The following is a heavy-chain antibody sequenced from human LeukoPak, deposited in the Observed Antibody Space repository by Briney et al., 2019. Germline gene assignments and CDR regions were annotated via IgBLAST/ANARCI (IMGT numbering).Heavy chain of an antibody. D-gene: IGHD5-24*01. V-gene: IGHV4-39*01. CDR3: ARPNLLEMATIDY. J-gene: IGHJ4*02. CDR1: GGSISSSSYY. Sequence: SETLSLTCTVSGGSISSSSYYWGWICQPPGKGLEWIGSIYYSGSTYYNPSLKSRVTISVDTSKNQFSLKLSSVTAADTAVYYCARPNLLEMATIDYWGQGTLVTVSS. CDR2: IYYSGST.